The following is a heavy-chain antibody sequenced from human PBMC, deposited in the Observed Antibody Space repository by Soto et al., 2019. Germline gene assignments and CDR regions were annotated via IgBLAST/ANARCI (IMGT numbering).Heavy chain of an antibody. D-gene: IGHD6-6*01. J-gene: IGHJ5*02. CDR2: IDPSDSYT. CDR1: GYSFTSYW. Sequence: ESLTISCKGSGYSFTSYWISWVRQMPGKGMEWMGRIDPSDSYTNYSLSFQGHVTISADKSISTTYLQWSSLKASDTAMYYCARNSKSRSSYDWFDTCGQGNLVT. V-gene: IGHV5-10-1*01. CDR3: ARNSKSRSSYDWFDT.